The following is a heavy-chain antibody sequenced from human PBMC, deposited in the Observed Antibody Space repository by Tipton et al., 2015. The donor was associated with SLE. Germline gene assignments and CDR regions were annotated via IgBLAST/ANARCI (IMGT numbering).Heavy chain of an antibody. CDR2: INHSGST. D-gene: IGHD3-22*01. J-gene: IGHJ4*02. CDR1: GGSFSGYY. Sequence: LSLTCAVYGGSFSGYYWSWIRQPPGKGLEWIGEINHSGSTNYNPSLKSRVTISVDTSKNQFSLKLSSVTAADTAVYYCARGPDYYDSRGFPYWGQGTLVSVS. V-gene: IGHV4-34*01. CDR3: ARGPDYYDSRGFPY.